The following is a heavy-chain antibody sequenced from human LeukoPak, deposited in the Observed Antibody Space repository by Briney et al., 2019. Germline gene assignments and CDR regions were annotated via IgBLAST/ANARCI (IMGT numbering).Heavy chain of an antibody. Sequence: ASVKVSCKASGYTFTGYYMHWVRQAPGQGLEWMVWINPNSGGTNYAQKFQGRVTMTRDTSISTAYMELSRLRSDDTAVYYCARDGGYSGYEYYFDYWGQGTLVTVSS. CDR1: GYTFTGYY. V-gene: IGHV1-2*02. J-gene: IGHJ4*02. D-gene: IGHD5-12*01. CDR2: INPNSGGT. CDR3: ARDGGYSGYEYYFDY.